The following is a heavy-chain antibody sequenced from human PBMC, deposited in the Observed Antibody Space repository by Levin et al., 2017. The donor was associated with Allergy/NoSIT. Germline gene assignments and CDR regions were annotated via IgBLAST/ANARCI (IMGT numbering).Heavy chain of an antibody. V-gene: IGHV3-48*01. Sequence: GESLKISCAASGFTFSSYSMNWVRQAPGKGLEWVSYISSSSSTIYYADSVKGRFTISRDNAKNSLYLQMNSLRAEDTAVYYCARKGGYFDYWGQGTLVTVSS. CDR3: ARKGGYFDY. CDR2: ISSSSSTI. D-gene: IGHD3-16*01. CDR1: GFTFSSYS. J-gene: IGHJ4*02.